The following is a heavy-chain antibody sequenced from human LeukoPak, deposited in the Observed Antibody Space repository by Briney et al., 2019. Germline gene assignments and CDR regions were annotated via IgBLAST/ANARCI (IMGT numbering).Heavy chain of an antibody. V-gene: IGHV3-23*01. D-gene: IGHD3-22*01. J-gene: IGHJ4*02. CDR2: ISGSGGST. Sequence: GGSLRLSCAASGFTFSSYAMSWVRQAPGKGLEWVSAISGSGGSTYYADSVKGRFTISRDNSKNTLYLQMNSLRAEDTAVYYCAKAHYYDSSGYYGYWGQGTLVTVSS. CDR3: AKAHYYDSSGYYGY. CDR1: GFTFSSYA.